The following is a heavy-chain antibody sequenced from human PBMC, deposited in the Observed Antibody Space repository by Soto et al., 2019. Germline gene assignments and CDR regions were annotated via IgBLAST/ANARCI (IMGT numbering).Heavy chain of an antibody. CDR3: AREEYYYGSGAFFDY. Sequence: QVQLVHSGAEEKKPGSSVKVSCKASGGTFSSYTISWVRQAPGQGLEWMGRIIPILGIANYAQKFQGRVTITADKSTSTAYMELSSLRSEDTAVYYCAREEYYYGSGAFFDYWGQGTLVTVSS. D-gene: IGHD3-10*01. CDR2: IIPILGIA. V-gene: IGHV1-69*04. J-gene: IGHJ4*02. CDR1: GGTFSSYT.